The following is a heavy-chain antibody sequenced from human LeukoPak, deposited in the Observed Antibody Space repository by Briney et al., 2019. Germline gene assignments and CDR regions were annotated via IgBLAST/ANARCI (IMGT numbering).Heavy chain of an antibody. CDR2: IYHSGST. Sequence: PSETLSLTCAVSGYSISSGYYWGWIRQPPGKGLEWIGSIYHSGSTYYNPSLKSRVTISVDTSKNQFSLKLSSVTAADTAVYYCARFPYYYGSGSYYLDYWGQGTLVTVSS. J-gene: IGHJ4*02. D-gene: IGHD3-10*01. CDR1: GYSISSGYY. V-gene: IGHV4-38-2*01. CDR3: ARFPYYYGSGSYYLDY.